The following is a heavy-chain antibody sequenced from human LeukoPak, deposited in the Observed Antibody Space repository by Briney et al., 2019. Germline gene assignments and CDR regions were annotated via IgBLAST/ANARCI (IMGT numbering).Heavy chain of an antibody. CDR1: GFTVSSNY. CDR2: IYSGGST. J-gene: IGHJ6*03. CDR3: ARSVSESSSWYYVGPLYYYYYMDV. D-gene: IGHD6-13*01. Sequence: PGGSLILSCAASGFTVSSNYMSWVRQAPGKGLEWVSVIYSGGSTHYADSVKGRFTISRDNSKNTLYLQMNSLRAEDTAVYYCARSVSESSSWYYVGPLYYYYYMDVWGKGTTVTVSS. V-gene: IGHV3-53*01.